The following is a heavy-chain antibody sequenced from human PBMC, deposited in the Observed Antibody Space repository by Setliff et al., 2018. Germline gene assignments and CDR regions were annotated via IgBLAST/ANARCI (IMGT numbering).Heavy chain of an antibody. Sequence: ASVKVSCKASGYSLINYGITWVRQAPGQGLEWMGWISPYKSDTNYAQKFQGRVSMTTDTSTRTAYMELRSLRSDDTAVYYCARAPLMVVVPPDAHRFDPWGQGTLVTAPQ. CDR2: ISPYKSDT. D-gene: IGHD2-2*01. CDR3: ARAPLMVVVPPDAHRFDP. J-gene: IGHJ5*02. V-gene: IGHV1-18*01. CDR1: GYSLINYG.